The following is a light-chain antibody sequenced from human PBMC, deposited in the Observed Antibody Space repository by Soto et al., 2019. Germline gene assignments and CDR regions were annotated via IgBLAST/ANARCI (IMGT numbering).Light chain of an antibody. V-gene: IGKV3D-20*02. J-gene: IGKJ1*01. CDR3: QHRTTWLPT. Sequence: PGERATLCCRGSQRTPIGYLAWFQQKPGQAPRLLIYDASTRATGIPARFSGSGSVTECTTTNTRQDCEDVTAAEPQHRTTWLPTLGLGTKVDIK. CDR2: DAS. CDR1: QRTPIGY.